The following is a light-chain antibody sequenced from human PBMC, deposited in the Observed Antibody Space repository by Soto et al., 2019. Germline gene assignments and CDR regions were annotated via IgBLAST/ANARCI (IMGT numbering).Light chain of an antibody. CDR1: SSDVGGYNF. J-gene: IGLJ1*01. CDR3: SSYTTSSTVV. CDR2: EVS. Sequence: QSALTQPASVFGSPGQSITISFTGTSSDVGGYNFVSWYQQHPGKAPKLMIYEVSSRPSGVSNRFSGSKSGNTASPTISGLQPEDEADYYCSSYTTSSTVVFGTGTKVTVL. V-gene: IGLV2-14*03.